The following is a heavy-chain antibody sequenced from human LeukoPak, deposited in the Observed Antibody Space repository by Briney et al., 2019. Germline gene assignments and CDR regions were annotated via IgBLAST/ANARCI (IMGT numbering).Heavy chain of an antibody. Sequence: GASVKVSCKASGYTFTGYYMHWVRQAPGQGIEWMGWINPNSGGTNYAQKFQDRVTMTRDTSISTAYMELSRLRSDDTAVYYCARERVEYSSSTFDYRGQGTLVTISS. CDR1: GYTFTGYY. D-gene: IGHD6-6*01. V-gene: IGHV1-2*02. J-gene: IGHJ4*02. CDR3: ARERVEYSSSTFDY. CDR2: INPNSGGT.